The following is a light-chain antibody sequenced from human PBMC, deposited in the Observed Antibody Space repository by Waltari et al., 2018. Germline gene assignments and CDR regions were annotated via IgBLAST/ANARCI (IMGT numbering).Light chain of an antibody. Sequence: DIQMTQSPSSLSASVGDRVTITCRASQSISSYLNWYQQKPGKAPKLLIYAASSLQSGVPSRFSGSGSRTDFTLTISSLQPEDFATYYCQQSYSISWTFGQGTKVEIK. J-gene: IGKJ1*01. CDR1: QSISSY. CDR3: QQSYSISWT. CDR2: AAS. V-gene: IGKV1-39*01.